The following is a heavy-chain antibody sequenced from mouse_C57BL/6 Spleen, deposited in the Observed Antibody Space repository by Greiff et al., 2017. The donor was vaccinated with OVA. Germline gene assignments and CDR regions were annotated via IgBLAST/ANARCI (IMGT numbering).Heavy chain of an antibody. CDR1: GYTFTSYG. Sequence: VQLKESGAELARPGASVKLSCKASGYTFTSYGISWVKQRTGQGLEWIGEIYPRSGNTYYNEKFKGKATLTADKSSSTAYMELRSLTSEDSAVYFCARASYYGSTPYYFDYWGQGTTLTVSS. V-gene: IGHV1-81*01. CDR3: ARASYYGSTPYYFDY. D-gene: IGHD1-1*01. CDR2: IYPRSGNT. J-gene: IGHJ2*01.